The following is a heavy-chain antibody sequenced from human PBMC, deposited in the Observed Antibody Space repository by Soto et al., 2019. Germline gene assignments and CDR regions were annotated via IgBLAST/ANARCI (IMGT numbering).Heavy chain of an antibody. CDR1: GFTFSSYP. D-gene: IGHD3-3*01. V-gene: IGHV3-23*01. CDR3: ASFFWSGYSYFDY. J-gene: IGHJ4*02. CDR2: ISDNGGST. Sequence: GGSLRLSCAASGFTFSSYPMSWVRQAPGKGLEWVSTISDNGGSTYYADSVKGRFTISRDNSKNTLYLQMNSLRAEDTAVYYCASFFWSGYSYFDYWGQGTLVTVSS.